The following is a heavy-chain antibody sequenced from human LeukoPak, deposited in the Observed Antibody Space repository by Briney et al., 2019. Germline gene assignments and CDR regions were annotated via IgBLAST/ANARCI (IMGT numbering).Heavy chain of an antibody. Sequence: PGGSLRLSCAASGFNFSGFAMTWVRQAPGKGLEWVSAMSGNGANTYYADSVKGRFTISRDNSKNTLYVQMNSLRAEDTAVYYCAKAGSGYYNLDPWGQGTLVTVSS. D-gene: IGHD3-22*01. CDR1: GFNFSGFA. V-gene: IGHV3-23*01. CDR3: AKAGSGYYNLDP. J-gene: IGHJ5*02. CDR2: MSGNGANT.